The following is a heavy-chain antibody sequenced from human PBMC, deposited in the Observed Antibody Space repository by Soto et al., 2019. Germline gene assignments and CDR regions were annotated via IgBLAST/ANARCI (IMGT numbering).Heavy chain of an antibody. CDR2: MNPNSGNT. CDR3: ARKVGALGV. Sequence: QVQLEQSGAEVKEPGASVKISSKASGYTFTNYDINWVRQATGQELEWMGWMNPNSGNTAYAQKFQGRVTMTSDTSISKAYMELRSLTSEDTAVYYCARKVGALGVWGQGTLVTVSS. V-gene: IGHV1-8*01. CDR1: GYTFTNYD. D-gene: IGHD1-26*01. J-gene: IGHJ4*02.